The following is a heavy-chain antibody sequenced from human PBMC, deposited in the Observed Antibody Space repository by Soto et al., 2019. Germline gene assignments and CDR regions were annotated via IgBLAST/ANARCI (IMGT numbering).Heavy chain of an antibody. CDR3: ARMGDVPYYYYGLDV. V-gene: IGHV1-18*01. Sequence: QVQLVQSGAEVKKPGASVKVSCKASGYSFTRYGISWVRQAPGQGLEWMGWISGYNANTNYPENLQGRVTMTTDTSTSTAYMDVRNLISDETAVYYCARMGDVPYYYYGLDVWGQGTTVTVSS. CDR1: GYSFTRYG. CDR2: ISGYNANT. D-gene: IGHD3-16*01. J-gene: IGHJ6*02.